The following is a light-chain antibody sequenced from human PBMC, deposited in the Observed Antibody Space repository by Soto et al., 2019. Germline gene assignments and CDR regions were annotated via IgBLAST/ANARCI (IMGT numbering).Light chain of an antibody. Sequence: DIQMTQSPSSLSASVGDRVTITCRASQSISMYLNWYQQKPGKAPKLLISGAYTLRSGVPSRFSGSGSGTDFTLTISSMKPEDFATYYCQQSHTAPKFGQGTTLEIK. J-gene: IGKJ2*01. CDR2: GAY. V-gene: IGKV1-39*01. CDR3: QQSHTAPK. CDR1: QSISMY.